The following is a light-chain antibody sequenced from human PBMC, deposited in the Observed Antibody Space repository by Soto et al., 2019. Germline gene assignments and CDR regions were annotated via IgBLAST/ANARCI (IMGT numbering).Light chain of an antibody. V-gene: IGKV3-20*01. CDR3: QQYGSSPWT. CDR2: GAS. CDR1: QGVSSSS. Sequence: EIVLTQSPGTLSLSPGEGATLSCRASQGVSSSSLAWYQQKPDQAPRLLIYGASSRATGIPDRFSGSGSGTDFTLTISRLEPEDFAVYYCQQYGSSPWTFGQGTKVEIK. J-gene: IGKJ1*01.